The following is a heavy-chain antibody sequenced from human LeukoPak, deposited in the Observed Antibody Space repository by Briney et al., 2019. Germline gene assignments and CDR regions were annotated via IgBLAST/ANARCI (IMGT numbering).Heavy chain of an antibody. V-gene: IGHV1-2*02. J-gene: IGHJ3*02. CDR3: ARTDTAMATDAFDI. CDR1: GYTFTGYY. D-gene: IGHD5-18*01. CDR2: INPNSGGT. Sequence: WASVKVSCKASGYTFTGYYMHWVRQAPGQGLEWMGWINPNSGGTNYAQKFQGGVTMTRDTSISTAYMELSRLRSDDTAVYYCARTDTAMATDAFDIWGQGTMVTVSS.